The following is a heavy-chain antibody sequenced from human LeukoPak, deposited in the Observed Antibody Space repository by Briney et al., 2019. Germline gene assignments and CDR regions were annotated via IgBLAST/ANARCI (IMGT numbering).Heavy chain of an antibody. Sequence: SETLSLTCTVSGGSISSYYWSWIRQPPGKGLEWIGYIYYSGSTNYNPSLKSRVTISVDTSKNQFSLKLSSVTAADTAVYYCARGKFMITFGGVIVYDAFDIWGQGTMVTVSS. D-gene: IGHD3-16*02. CDR3: ARGKFMITFGGVIVYDAFDI. CDR2: IYYSGST. CDR1: GGSISSYY. J-gene: IGHJ3*02. V-gene: IGHV4-59*01.